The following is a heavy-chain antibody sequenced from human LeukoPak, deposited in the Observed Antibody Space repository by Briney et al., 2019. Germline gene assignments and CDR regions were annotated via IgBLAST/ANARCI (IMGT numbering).Heavy chain of an antibody. Sequence: SVKVSCKASGGTFSSYAISWVRQAPGQGLEWMGGIIPIFGTANYAQKSQGRVTITADKSTSTAHMALSSLTSEDTAVYYCARVFSSCWSEDIWGQGTMVTVSS. D-gene: IGHD6-19*01. CDR3: ARVFSSCWSEDI. J-gene: IGHJ3*02. V-gene: IGHV1-69*06. CDR2: IIPIFGTA. CDR1: GGTFSSYA.